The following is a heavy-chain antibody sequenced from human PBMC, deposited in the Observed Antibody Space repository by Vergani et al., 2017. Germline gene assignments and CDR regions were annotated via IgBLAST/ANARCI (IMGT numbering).Heavy chain of an antibody. Sequence: EVQLVESGGGLVQPGGSLRLSCAASGFTFSSYSMNWVRQAPGKGLEWVSYISSSGSTIYYADSVKGRFTISRDNAKNSLYLQMNSLRAEDTAVYYCARPHRAARSPYYYYYMDVWGKGTTVTVS. V-gene: IGHV3-48*04. J-gene: IGHJ6*03. CDR3: ARPHRAARSPYYYYYMDV. D-gene: IGHD6-6*01. CDR1: GFTFSSYS. CDR2: ISSSGSTI.